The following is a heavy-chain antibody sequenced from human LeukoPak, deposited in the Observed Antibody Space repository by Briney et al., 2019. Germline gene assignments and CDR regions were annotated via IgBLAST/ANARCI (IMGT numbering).Heavy chain of an antibody. J-gene: IGHJ4*02. CDR2: ISASGGST. D-gene: IGHD6-13*01. V-gene: IGHV3-23*01. CDR3: AKGGQQPLGY. CDR1: GFTVSSNY. Sequence: GGSLRLSCAASGFTVSSNYMSWVRQAPGKGLEWVSAISASGGSTYYADSVKGRFTISRDNSKNTLYLQMNSLRAEDTAVYYCAKGGQQPLGYWGQGTLVTVSS.